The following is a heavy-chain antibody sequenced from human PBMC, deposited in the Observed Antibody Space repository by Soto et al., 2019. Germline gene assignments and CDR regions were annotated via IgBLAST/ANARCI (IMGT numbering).Heavy chain of an antibody. D-gene: IGHD4-17*01. CDR2: ISRGVTTI. Sequence: EVQLVESGGGLVQPGGSLRLSCAASGFTFSTYEMHWVRQAPGKGLEWISYISRGVTTIYYADSVKGRFTTSRDSAKNSLYLQMNSLRAEDTAVYYCARGASGDYGYYFDYWGQGTLVTVSS. CDR3: ARGASGDYGYYFDY. J-gene: IGHJ4*02. CDR1: GFTFSTYE. V-gene: IGHV3-48*03.